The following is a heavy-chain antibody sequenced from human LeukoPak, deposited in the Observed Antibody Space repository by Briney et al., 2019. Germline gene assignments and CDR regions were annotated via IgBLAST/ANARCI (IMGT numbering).Heavy chain of an antibody. V-gene: IGHV3-21*01. J-gene: IGHJ4*02. CDR3: ARDRDVDYYDSSGLNPLDY. CDR2: ISSSSSYI. Sequence: NPGGSLRLSFAASGFTFSSYSMNWVRQAPGKGLEWVSSISSSSSYIYYADSVKGRFTISRDNAKNSLYLQMNSLRAEDTAVYYCARDRDVDYYDSSGLNPLDYWGQGTLVTVSS. CDR1: GFTFSSYS. D-gene: IGHD3-22*01.